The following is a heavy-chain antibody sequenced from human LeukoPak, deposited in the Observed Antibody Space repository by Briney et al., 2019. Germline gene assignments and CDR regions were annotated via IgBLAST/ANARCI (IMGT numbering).Heavy chain of an antibody. V-gene: IGHV3-7*01. Sequence: GGSLRLSCAASGFTFNSYWMTWVRQAPGKGLEWVANIKQDGSEKYYVDSVKGRFTISRDNAKNSLYLQMNSLRAEDTAVYYCASDKDSSGYYHIDYWGQGTLVTVSS. D-gene: IGHD3-22*01. CDR3: ASDKDSSGYYHIDY. CDR1: GFTFNSYW. J-gene: IGHJ4*02. CDR2: IKQDGSEK.